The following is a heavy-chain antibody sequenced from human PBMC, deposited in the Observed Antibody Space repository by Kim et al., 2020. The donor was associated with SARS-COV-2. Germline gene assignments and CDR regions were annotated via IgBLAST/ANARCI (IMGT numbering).Heavy chain of an antibody. CDR2: IDWDDDK. CDR3: ARMAAAGPVDY. D-gene: IGHD6-13*01. Sequence: RQPPGKALEWLALIDWDDDKYYSTSLKTRLTISKDTSKNQVVLTMTNMDPVDTATYYCARMAAAGPVDYWGQGTLVTVSS. V-gene: IGHV2-70*01. J-gene: IGHJ4*02.